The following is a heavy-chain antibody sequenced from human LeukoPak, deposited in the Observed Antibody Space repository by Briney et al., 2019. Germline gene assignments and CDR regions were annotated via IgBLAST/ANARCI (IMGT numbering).Heavy chain of an antibody. J-gene: IGHJ4*02. CDR1: GGSISSGDYY. CDR3: ARDLLNEGNHLDY. D-gene: IGHD4-23*01. CDR2: IYYSGST. Sequence: SETVSLTCAVSGGSISSGDYYWSWIRQPPGTGLDWIGYIYYSGSTYYNPSLKSRVTISVDTSKNQFSLKLSSVTAADTAVYYCARDLLNEGNHLDYWGQGTLVTVSS. V-gene: IGHV4-30-4*01.